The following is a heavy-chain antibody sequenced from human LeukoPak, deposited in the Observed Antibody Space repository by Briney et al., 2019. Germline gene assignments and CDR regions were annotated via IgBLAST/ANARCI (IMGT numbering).Heavy chain of an antibody. CDR1: GGSISSYY. V-gene: IGHV4-59*01. CDR2: IYYSGST. CDR3: ARGLSDGYNYFDY. Sequence: TETLSLTCTVSGGSISSYYWSWIRQPPGKGLEWIGYIYYSGSTNYNPSLKSRVTISVDTSKNQFSLKLSSVTAADTAVYYCARGLSDGYNYFDYWGQGTLVTVSS. D-gene: IGHD5-24*01. J-gene: IGHJ4*02.